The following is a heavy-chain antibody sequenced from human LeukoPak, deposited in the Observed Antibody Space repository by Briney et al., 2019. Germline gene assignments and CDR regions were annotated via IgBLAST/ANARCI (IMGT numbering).Heavy chain of an antibody. D-gene: IGHD3-3*01. CDR1: GFTFSSYS. CDR3: ARDRPDPTSGPTHYDFWSGYFYYYYYGMDV. CDR2: ISSSSSYI. J-gene: IGHJ6*02. Sequence: PGGSLRLSCAASGFTFSSYSMNWVRQAPGKGLEWVSSISSSSSYIYYADSVKGRFTISRDNAMNSLYLQMNSLRAEDTAVYYCARDRPDPTSGPTHYDFWSGYFYYYYYGMDVWGQGTTVTVSS. V-gene: IGHV3-21*01.